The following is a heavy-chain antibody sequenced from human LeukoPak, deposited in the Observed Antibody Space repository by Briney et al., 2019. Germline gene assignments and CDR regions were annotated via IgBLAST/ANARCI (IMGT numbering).Heavy chain of an antibody. CDR3: ARVADYSPGLTNVPY. CDR1: GYAFTGYY. D-gene: IGHD1-26*01. J-gene: IGHJ4*02. Sequence: GESLKISCKGSGYAFTGYYMHWVRQAPGQGLEWMGWMNPNSGDTTYAQKFQGRVTMTRATSISTAYMELSRLRSDDTAVYYCARVADYSPGLTNVPYWGQGTLVTVSS. CDR2: MNPNSGDT. V-gene: IGHV1-2*02.